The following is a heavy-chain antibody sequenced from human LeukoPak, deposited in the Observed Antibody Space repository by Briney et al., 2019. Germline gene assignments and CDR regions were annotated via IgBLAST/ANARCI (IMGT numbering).Heavy chain of an antibody. CDR3: ARVYGMYNWFDP. D-gene: IGHD2-2*02. CDR1: GGSISSYY. V-gene: IGHV4-59*01. J-gene: IGHJ5*02. Sequence: SETLSLTCTVSGGSISSYYWSWIRQPPGKGLEWIGYIYYSGSTNYNPSLKSRVTISVDTSKNQFSLKLSSVTAADTAVYYCARVYGMYNWFDPWGQGTLATVSS. CDR2: IYYSGST.